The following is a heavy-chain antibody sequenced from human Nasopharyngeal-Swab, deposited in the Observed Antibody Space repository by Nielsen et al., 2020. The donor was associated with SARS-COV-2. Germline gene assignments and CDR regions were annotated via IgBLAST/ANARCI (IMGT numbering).Heavy chain of an antibody. CDR3: ARSLDYDILTGLSDFNYYYYMDV. J-gene: IGHJ6*03. CDR2: IDPSDSYT. Sequence: GESLKISWKGSGYSFTSYWISWVRQMPGKGLEWMGRIDPSDSYTNYSPSFQGHVTISADKSISTAYLQWSSLKASDTAMYYCARSLDYDILTGLSDFNYYYYMDVWGKGTTVTVSS. D-gene: IGHD3-9*01. V-gene: IGHV5-10-1*01. CDR1: GYSFTSYW.